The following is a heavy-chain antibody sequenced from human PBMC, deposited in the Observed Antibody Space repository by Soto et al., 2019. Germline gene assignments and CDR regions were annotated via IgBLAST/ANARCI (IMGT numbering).Heavy chain of an antibody. CDR1: GGTFSSYA. J-gene: IGHJ6*02. Sequence: QVQLVQSGAEVKKPGSSVKVSCKASGGTFSSYAISWVRQAPGQGLEWMGGIIPSFGTANYAQKFQGRVTITADESTSTADMELSSMRSEDTAVYYCARLGYCSGGSGYSETQYYYYYGMDVWGQGTTVTVSS. CDR2: IIPSFGTA. CDR3: ARLGYCSGGSGYSETQYYYYYGMDV. V-gene: IGHV1-69*01. D-gene: IGHD2-15*01.